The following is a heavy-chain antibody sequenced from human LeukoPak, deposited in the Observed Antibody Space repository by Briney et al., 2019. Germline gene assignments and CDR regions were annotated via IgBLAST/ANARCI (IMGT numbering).Heavy chain of an antibody. Sequence: DSVKGRFTISRDNAKNSLYLQMNSLRAEDMAVYYCARVAFSGWDFDYWGQGILVTVSS. J-gene: IGHJ4*02. CDR3: ARVAFSGWDFDY. V-gene: IGHV3-11*06. D-gene: IGHD6-19*01.